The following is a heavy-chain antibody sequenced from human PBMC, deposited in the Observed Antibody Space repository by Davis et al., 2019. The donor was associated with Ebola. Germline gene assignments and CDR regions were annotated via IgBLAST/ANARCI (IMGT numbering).Heavy chain of an antibody. Sequence: MPSETLSLTCTVSGGSVSSGSYYWNWIRQPPGKGLEWIGYIYYSGSTNYDPSLKSRVTISVDTSKNQFSLKLNSVTAADTAVYYCARSYGSGIKGREINWFDPWGQGTLVTVSS. D-gene: IGHD3-10*01. J-gene: IGHJ5*02. CDR1: GGSVSSGSYY. V-gene: IGHV4-61*01. CDR3: ARSYGSGIKGREINWFDP. CDR2: IYYSGST.